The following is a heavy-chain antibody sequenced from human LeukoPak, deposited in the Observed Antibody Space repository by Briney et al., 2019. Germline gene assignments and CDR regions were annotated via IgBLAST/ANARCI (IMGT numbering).Heavy chain of an antibody. Sequence: PSETLSLTCSVSGGSFSGYLWSWIRQPPGKGLEWIGYISHSGDTNYAPSLNSRVTISLGTSKNQFSLTLSSVSAADTAVYYCARSHGLYWGQGTLVTVSS. CDR2: ISHSGDT. CDR3: ARSHGLY. J-gene: IGHJ4*02. V-gene: IGHV4-59*01. CDR1: GGSFSGYL.